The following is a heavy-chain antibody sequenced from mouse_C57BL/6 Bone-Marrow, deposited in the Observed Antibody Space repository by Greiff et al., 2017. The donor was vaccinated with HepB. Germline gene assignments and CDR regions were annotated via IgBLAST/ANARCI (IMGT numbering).Heavy chain of an antibody. CDR1: GFSLTSYG. V-gene: IGHV2-4*01. J-gene: IGHJ4*01. Sequence: VQLQQSGPGLVQPSQSLSITCTVSGFSLTSYGVHWVRQPPGKGLEWLGVIWSGGSTDYNAAFISRLSISKDNSKSHVFFKMNRLQADDTAIYYCAEYYYGSSPYAMDYWGQGTSVTVSS. CDR3: AEYYYGSSPYAMDY. D-gene: IGHD1-1*01. CDR2: IWSGGST.